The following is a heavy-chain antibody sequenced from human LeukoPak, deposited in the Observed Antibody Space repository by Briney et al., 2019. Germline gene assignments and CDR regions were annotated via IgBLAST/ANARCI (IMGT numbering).Heavy chain of an antibody. J-gene: IGHJ4*02. D-gene: IGHD2-2*02. V-gene: IGHV3-7*01. CDR1: GFTFSTYW. Sequence: GGSLRLSCTASGFTFSTYWMSWVRQAPGKGLEWVANIKQDGSEKYYVDSVKGRFTISRDNAKNSLDLQMNSLRAEDTAIYYCARYSSSTSCYNEVLDYWGQGTLVTVSS. CDR2: IKQDGSEK. CDR3: ARYSSSTSCYNEVLDY.